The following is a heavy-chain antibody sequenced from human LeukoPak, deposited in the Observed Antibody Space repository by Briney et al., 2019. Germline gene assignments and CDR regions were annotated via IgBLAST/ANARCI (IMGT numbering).Heavy chain of an antibody. CDR1: VLTFSSYG. CDR3: AKGDYGDYFDY. CDR2: ISYDGSNK. J-gene: IGHJ4*02. V-gene: IGHV3-30*18. D-gene: IGHD4-17*01. Sequence: GGSLRLSCAASVLTFSSYGMHWVRQAPGKGLEWVAVISYDGSNKYYADSVKGRFTISRDNSKNTLYLQMNSLRAEDTAVYYCAKGDYGDYFDYWGQGTLVTVSS.